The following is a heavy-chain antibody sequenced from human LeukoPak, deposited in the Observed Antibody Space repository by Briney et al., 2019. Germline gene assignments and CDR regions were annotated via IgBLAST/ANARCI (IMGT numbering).Heavy chain of an antibody. D-gene: IGHD6-19*01. J-gene: IGHJ5*02. CDR1: GYTFTGYY. V-gene: IGHV1-2*02. CDR3: ARNKVAGYSSGWYYWFDP. CDR2: INPNSGGT. Sequence: ASVKVSCKASGYTFTGYYMHWVRQAPGQGLEWMGWINPNSGGTNYAQKFQGRVTMTRDTPISTAYMELSRLRSDDTAVYYCARNKVAGYSSGWYYWFDPWGQGTLVTVSS.